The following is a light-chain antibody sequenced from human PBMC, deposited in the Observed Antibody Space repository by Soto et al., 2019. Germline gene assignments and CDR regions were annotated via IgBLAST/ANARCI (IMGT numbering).Light chain of an antibody. V-gene: IGKV1-5*01. Sequence: DVQMTPSPSTLSASVGDSVTITCRASQSIADSLAWYQLTPGEAPKLLIYDVSNLESGLPSRFSGSGSVTEFSLSIRSLHPDDFATYDCQQYDYSRTFGQGTKVEIK. CDR2: DVS. J-gene: IGKJ1*01. CDR3: QQYDYSRT. CDR1: QSIADS.